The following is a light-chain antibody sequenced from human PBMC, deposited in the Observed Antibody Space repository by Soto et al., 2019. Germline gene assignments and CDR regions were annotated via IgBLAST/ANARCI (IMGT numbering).Light chain of an antibody. CDR3: HQRNK. Sequence: PVERATLSCRASQFLSSYLAWYQQIPGQTPRLLIYDTSNRVTGIPARFRGSRSGTDFTLTISSLEPEDVAVYFCHQRNKFGQGTRLEI. CDR1: QFLSSY. V-gene: IGKV3-11*01. CDR2: DTS. J-gene: IGKJ5*01.